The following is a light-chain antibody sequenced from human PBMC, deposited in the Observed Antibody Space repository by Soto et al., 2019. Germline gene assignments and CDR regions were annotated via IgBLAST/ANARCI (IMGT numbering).Light chain of an antibody. Sequence: IRRTQSPSTLSASVGDRVTITFRASQSISSWLAWYQQKPGKAPKLLIYKASTLKSGVPSRFSGSGSGTEFTLTISSLQPDDFATYYCQHYNSYSEAFGQGTKVDI. J-gene: IGKJ1*01. CDR3: QHYNSYSEA. V-gene: IGKV1-5*03. CDR2: KAS. CDR1: QSISSW.